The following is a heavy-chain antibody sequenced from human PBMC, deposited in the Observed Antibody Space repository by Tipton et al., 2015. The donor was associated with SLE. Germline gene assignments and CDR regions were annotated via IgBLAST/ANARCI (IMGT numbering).Heavy chain of an antibody. CDR2: IYYSGST. D-gene: IGHD5-12*01. CDR1: GGSISRSSYY. Sequence: LRLSCTVSGGSISRSSYYWGWIRQPPGQGLEWIGSIYYSGSTYYNPSLKSRVTISVDTSKNQFSLKLSSVTAADTAVYYCAEVATIYYWGQGTLDTVSS. J-gene: IGHJ4*02. CDR3: AEVATIYY. V-gene: IGHV4-39*07.